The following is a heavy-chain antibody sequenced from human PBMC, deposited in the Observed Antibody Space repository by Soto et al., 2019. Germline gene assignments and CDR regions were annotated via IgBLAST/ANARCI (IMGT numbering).Heavy chain of an antibody. J-gene: IGHJ4*02. Sequence: GGSLRLSCTASGFTFGDYAMSWFRQAPGKGLEWVGFIRSKAYGGTTEYAASVKGRFTISRDDSKSIAYLQMNSLKTEDTAVYYCTGGYCSSTSCYGSRWGQGTLVTVSS. CDR2: IRSKAYGGTT. CDR1: GFTFGDYA. V-gene: IGHV3-49*03. D-gene: IGHD2-2*01. CDR3: TGGYCSSTSCYGSR.